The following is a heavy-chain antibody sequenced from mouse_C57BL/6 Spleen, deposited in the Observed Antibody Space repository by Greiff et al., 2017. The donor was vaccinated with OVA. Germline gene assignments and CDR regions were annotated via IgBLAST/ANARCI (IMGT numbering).Heavy chain of an antibody. CDR1: GYTFTSYW. CDR2: IDPSDSYT. V-gene: IGHV1-69*01. Sequence: VQLQQPGAELVMPGASVKLSCKASGYTFTSYWMNWVKQRPGQGLEWIGEIDPSDSYTNYNQKFKGKSTLTVDKSSSTAYMQLSSLTSEDSAVCYITRVVTTVDFGYWGQGTTLTVSS. D-gene: IGHD2-2*01. CDR3: TRVVTTVDFGY. J-gene: IGHJ2*01.